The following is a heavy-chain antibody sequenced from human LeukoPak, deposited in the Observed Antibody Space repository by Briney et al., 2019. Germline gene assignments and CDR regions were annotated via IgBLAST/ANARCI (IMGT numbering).Heavy chain of an antibody. V-gene: IGHV1-69*04. CDR1: GGTFSSYA. D-gene: IGHD2-21*02. CDR2: IIPILGIA. J-gene: IGHJ4*02. CDR3: AREVVVTAIAPPPFDY. Sequence: ASVKVSCKASGGTFSSYAISWVRQAPGQGLEWMGRIIPILGIANYAQKFQGRVTITADKSTSTAYMELSSLRSEDTAVYYCAREVVVTAIAPPPFDYWGQGTLVTVSS.